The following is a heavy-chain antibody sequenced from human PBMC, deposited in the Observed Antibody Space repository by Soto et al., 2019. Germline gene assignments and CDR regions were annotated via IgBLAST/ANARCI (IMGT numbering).Heavy chain of an antibody. CDR3: ATLFSSGSSLDP. J-gene: IGHJ5*02. V-gene: IGHV3-74*01. Sequence: EVQLVESGGGLVQPGGSLRLSCGASGFTLRSYWMHWVRQAPGKGLVWVSNINSDGSTTNYADSVKGRFTISRDNAKNTLYLQMNSLRADDTAVYFCATLFSSGSSLDPWAQGTLVTVSS. CDR1: GFTLRSYW. D-gene: IGHD3-10*01. CDR2: INSDGSTT.